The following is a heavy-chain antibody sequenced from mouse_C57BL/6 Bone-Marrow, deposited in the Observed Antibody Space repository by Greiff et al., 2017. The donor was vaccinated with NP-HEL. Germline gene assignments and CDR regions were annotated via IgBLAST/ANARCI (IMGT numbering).Heavy chain of an antibody. CDR2: IYPRSGNT. D-gene: IGHD2-4*01. CDR1: GYTFTSYG. Sequence: VMLVESGAELARPGASVKLSCKASGYTFTSYGISWVKQRTGQGLEWIGEIYPRSGNTYYNEKFKGKATLTADKSSSTAYMELRSLTSEDSAVYFCARKDYDDAMDYWGQGTSVTVSS. V-gene: IGHV1-81*01. CDR3: ARKDYDDAMDY. J-gene: IGHJ4*01.